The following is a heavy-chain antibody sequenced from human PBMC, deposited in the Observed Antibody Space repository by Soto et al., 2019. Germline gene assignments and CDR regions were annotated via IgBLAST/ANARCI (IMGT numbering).Heavy chain of an antibody. CDR1: GFTFSTYS. Sequence: PGGSLRLSCVGSGFTFSTYSINWVRQAPGKGLEWVSSISSRSDIYYADSVKGRFTVSRDNAKNSVSLQMNSLRAEDTAVYYCAREYTAWPLAYGLDVWGQGTTVTVSS. CDR3: AREYTAWPLAYGLDV. V-gene: IGHV3-21*01. CDR2: ISSRSDI. D-gene: IGHD2-2*02. J-gene: IGHJ6*02.